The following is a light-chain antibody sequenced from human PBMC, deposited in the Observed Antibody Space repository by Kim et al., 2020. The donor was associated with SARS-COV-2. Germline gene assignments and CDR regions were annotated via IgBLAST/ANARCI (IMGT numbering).Light chain of an antibody. J-gene: IGLJ2*01. CDR3: SSRDSSGNRVL. V-gene: IGLV3-19*01. CDR1: SLGTYS. Sequence: SSELTQDPAVSVALGQTVTITCQGDSLGTYSATWYQQKPGLAPILVIYDTTNRPSGIPDRFSGSTSEDSASLTIAGAQAEDEADYYCSSRDSSGNRVLFGGGTQLTVL. CDR2: DTT.